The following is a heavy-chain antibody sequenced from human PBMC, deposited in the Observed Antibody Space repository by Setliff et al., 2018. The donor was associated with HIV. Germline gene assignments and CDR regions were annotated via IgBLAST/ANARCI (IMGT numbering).Heavy chain of an antibody. J-gene: IGHJ4*02. CDR2: IRADGINK. V-gene: IGHV3-30*02. CDR1: GFMFSSHG. CDR3: AKDISGYSY. D-gene: IGHD3-22*01. Sequence: PGGSLRLSCVASGFMFSSHGMHWVRQAPGRGLECLAFIRADGINKYHADSVKGRFTISRDNSKNTLYLEMNNLRTEDTAVYYCAKDISGYSYWGQGTPVTVSS.